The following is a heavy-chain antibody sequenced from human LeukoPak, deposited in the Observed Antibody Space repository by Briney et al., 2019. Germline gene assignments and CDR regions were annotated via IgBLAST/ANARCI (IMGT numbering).Heavy chain of an antibody. J-gene: IGHJ3*02. D-gene: IGHD4-17*01. CDR3: ARDGATVTTLRGAFDI. Sequence: PSETLSLTCTVSGGSISSYYWSWIRQPPGKGLEWIGYIYYSGSTNYNPSLKSRVTISVDTSKNQFSLKLSSVTAADTAVYYCARDGATVTTLRGAFDIWGQGTMVTVYS. V-gene: IGHV4-59*01. CDR2: IYYSGST. CDR1: GGSISSYY.